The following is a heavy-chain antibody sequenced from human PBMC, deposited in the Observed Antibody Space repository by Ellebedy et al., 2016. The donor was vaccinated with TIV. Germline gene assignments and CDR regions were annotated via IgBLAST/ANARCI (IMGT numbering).Heavy chain of an antibody. D-gene: IGHD1-26*01. CDR1: GFTFSSYA. CDR2: IGTAGDT. J-gene: IGHJ4*02. CDR3: ARGGTTELDY. Sequence: GESLKIPCAASGFTFSSYAMHWVRQATGKGLEWVSAIGTAGDTYYPGSVKGRFTISRENAKNSLYLQMNSLRAEDTAVYYCARGGTTELDYWGQGTLVTVSS. V-gene: IGHV3-13*01.